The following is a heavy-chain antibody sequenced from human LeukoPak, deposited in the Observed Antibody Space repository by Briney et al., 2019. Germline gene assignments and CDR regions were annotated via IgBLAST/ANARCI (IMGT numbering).Heavy chain of an antibody. J-gene: IGHJ4*02. V-gene: IGHV3-30*18. CDR3: AKDQQGFDY. CDR2: ISYDGSSK. Sequence: GGSLRLSCAASGFTFSSYGMHWVRQAPGKGLEWVAVISYDGSSKYYADSVKGRFTIPRDNSKNTLYLQMNSLRAEDTAVYYCAKDQQGFDYWGQGTLVTVSS. CDR1: GFTFSSYG. D-gene: IGHD6-13*01.